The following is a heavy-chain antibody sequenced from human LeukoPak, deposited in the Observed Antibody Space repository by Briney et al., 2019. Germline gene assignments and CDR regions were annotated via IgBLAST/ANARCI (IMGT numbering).Heavy chain of an antibody. CDR3: ARDRLSLGAFDI. CDR1: GGSISSYS. CDR2: IYYSGST. V-gene: IGHV4-59*12. Sequence: SETLSLTCTVSGGSISSYSWNWIRQPPGKGLEWIGFIYYSGSTNKNPSLKSRVTISLDTSKDQFSLRLSSLTAADTAVYYCARDRLSLGAFDIWGQGTMVTVSS. D-gene: IGHD7-27*01. J-gene: IGHJ3*02.